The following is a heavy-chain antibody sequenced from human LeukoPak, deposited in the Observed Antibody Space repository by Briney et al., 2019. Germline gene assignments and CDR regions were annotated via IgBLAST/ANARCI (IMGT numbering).Heavy chain of an antibody. Sequence: PSEALSLTRTLSRGSISSSSYYCGWLRQPPGGGLEWIGSIYYSGSTYYNPSLKSRVTISVDTSKNQFSLKLSSVTAADTAVYYCARIDSGYWGQGTLVTVSS. V-gene: IGHV4-39*01. J-gene: IGHJ4*02. CDR3: ARIDSGY. CDR2: IYYSGST. D-gene: IGHD3-10*01. CDR1: RGSISSSSYY.